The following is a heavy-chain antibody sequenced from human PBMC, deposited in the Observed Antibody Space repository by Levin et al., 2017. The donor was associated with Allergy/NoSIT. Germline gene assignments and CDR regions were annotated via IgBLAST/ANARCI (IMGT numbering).Heavy chain of an antibody. V-gene: IGHV4-34*01. CDR3: ARDRNKANVIAARPSWFDP. D-gene: IGHD6-6*01. Sequence: TPGGSLRLSCAVYGGSFSGYYWSWIRQPPGKGLEWIGEINHSGSTNYNPSLKSRVTISVDTSKNQFSLKLSSVTAADTAVYYCARDRNKANVIAARPSWFDPWGQGTLVTVSS. J-gene: IGHJ5*02. CDR1: GGSFSGYY. CDR2: INHSGST.